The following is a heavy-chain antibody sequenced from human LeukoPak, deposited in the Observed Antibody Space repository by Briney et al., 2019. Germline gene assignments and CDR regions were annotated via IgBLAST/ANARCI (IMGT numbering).Heavy chain of an antibody. D-gene: IGHD6-13*01. Sequence: GRSLRPSCAASGLTFSSYAMSWVRQAPGKGLEWVSAISGSGGSTYYADSVKGRFTISRDNSKNTLYLQMNSLRAEDTAVYYCAKASPGSWFDFEYWGQGTLGTVSS. J-gene: IGHJ4*02. CDR2: ISGSGGST. CDR1: GLTFSSYA. V-gene: IGHV3-23*01. CDR3: AKASPGSWFDFEY.